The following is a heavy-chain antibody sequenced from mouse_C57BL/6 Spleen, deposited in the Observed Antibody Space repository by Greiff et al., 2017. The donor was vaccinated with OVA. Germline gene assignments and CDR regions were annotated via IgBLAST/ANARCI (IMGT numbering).Heavy chain of an antibody. Sequence: VQLQESDAELVKPGASVKISCKVSGYTFTDHTIHWMKQRPEQGLEWIGYIYPRDGSTKYNEKFKGKATLTADKSSSTAYMQLNSLTSEDSAVYCCARWGYGNYYFDYWGQGTTLTVSS. CDR3: ARWGYGNYYFDY. V-gene: IGHV1-78*01. J-gene: IGHJ2*01. CDR1: GYTFTDHT. CDR2: IYPRDGST. D-gene: IGHD2-10*02.